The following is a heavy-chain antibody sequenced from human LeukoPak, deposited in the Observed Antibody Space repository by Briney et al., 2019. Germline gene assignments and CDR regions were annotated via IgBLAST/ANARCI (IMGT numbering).Heavy chain of an antibody. CDR2: IYHSGST. J-gene: IGHJ4*02. CDR1: GGSISSSNW. D-gene: IGHD1-1*01. CDR3: ARLAGRTGTTR. Sequence: SETLSLTCAVSGGSISSSNWWSWVRQPPGKGLEWIGEIYHSGSTNYNPSLKSRVTISVDTSKNQFSLKLSSVTAADTAVYYCARLAGRTGTTRWGQGTLVTVSS. V-gene: IGHV4-4*02.